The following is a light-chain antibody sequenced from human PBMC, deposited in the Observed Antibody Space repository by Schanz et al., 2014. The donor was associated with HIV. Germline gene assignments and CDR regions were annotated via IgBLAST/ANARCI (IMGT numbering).Light chain of an antibody. CDR2: EVT. CDR3: SSYTSSSTPWV. J-gene: IGLJ3*02. V-gene: IGLV2-14*02. CDR1: SSDVGSSNL. Sequence: QSALTQPVSVSGSPGQTITISCTGTSSDVGSSNLVSWYQQHPGSAPRLMIYEVTKRPSGVSDRFSGSKSGNTASLTISGLQAEDEADYYCSSYTSSSTPWVFGGGTKLTVL.